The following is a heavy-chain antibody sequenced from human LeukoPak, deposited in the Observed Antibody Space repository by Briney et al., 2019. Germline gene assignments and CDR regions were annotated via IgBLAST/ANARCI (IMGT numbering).Heavy chain of an antibody. Sequence: SETLSLTCTVSGGSISSYYWSWIRQPAGKGLEWIGRIYTSGSTNYNPSLKSRVTMSVDTSKNQFSLKLSSVTAADTAVYYCARDRGASYYYDSSAASAFDIWGQGTMVTVSS. V-gene: IGHV4-4*07. D-gene: IGHD3-22*01. J-gene: IGHJ3*02. CDR1: GGSISSYY. CDR2: IYTSGST. CDR3: ARDRGASYYYDSSAASAFDI.